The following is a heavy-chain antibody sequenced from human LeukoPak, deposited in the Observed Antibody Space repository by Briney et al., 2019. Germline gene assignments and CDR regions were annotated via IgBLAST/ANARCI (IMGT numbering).Heavy chain of an antibody. D-gene: IGHD1-7*01. CDR2: ISYDGSNK. V-gene: IGHV3-30-3*01. Sequence: QPGRSLRLSCAASGFTFSSYAMHWVRQAPGKGLEWVAVISYDGSNKYYADSVKGRFTISRDNSKNTLYLQMNSLRAEDTAVYYCAREGNYMVATLDYWGQGTLVTVSS. CDR1: GFTFSSYA. J-gene: IGHJ4*02. CDR3: AREGNYMVATLDY.